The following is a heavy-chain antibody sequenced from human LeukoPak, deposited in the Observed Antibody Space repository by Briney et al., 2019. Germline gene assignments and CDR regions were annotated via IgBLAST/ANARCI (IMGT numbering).Heavy chain of an antibody. V-gene: IGHV3-23*01. J-gene: IGHJ4*02. CDR1: GFTFSSYA. D-gene: IGHD3-10*01. CDR2: ISGSGGST. Sequence: GGALRLSCAASGFTFSSYAMAWVRQAPGKGLEWVSAISGSGGSTYYADSVKGRFTISRDNPKNTVFLQMSSLRVEDTAVYYCARQVGPDYWGQGTLVTVSS. CDR3: ARQVGPDY.